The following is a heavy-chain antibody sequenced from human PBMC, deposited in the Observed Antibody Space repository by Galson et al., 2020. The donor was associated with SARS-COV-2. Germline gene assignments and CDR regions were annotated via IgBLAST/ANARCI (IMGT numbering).Heavy chain of an antibody. CDR2: ISYDGSVT. D-gene: IGHD6-19*01. Sequence: PGGSLRLSCAASGFSFSNFGMHWVRQAPGKGLEWVSMISYDGSVTRYADSLKGRFTISRDVSKNILYLQMDSLTSDDTAIYYCAKGTFTTGWRDWGQGTLVTVSS. CDR1: GFSFSNFG. J-gene: IGHJ4*02. CDR3: AKGTFTTGWRD. V-gene: IGHV3-30*18.